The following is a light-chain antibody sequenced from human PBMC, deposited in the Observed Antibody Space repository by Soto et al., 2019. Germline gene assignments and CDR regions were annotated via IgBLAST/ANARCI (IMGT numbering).Light chain of an antibody. CDR2: GAS. CDR3: MRYHGWSIC. V-gene: IGKV3-15*01. J-gene: IGKJ5*01. CDR1: QSVSSN. Sequence: ELVIKDSKGALSGTRGELGCRCFRASQSVSSNLAWYQQKPGQAPRLLIYGASTRATGIPARFSGSGSGTESTHNIGMLQCEAFAADYWMRYHGWSICFSHGTRLEIK.